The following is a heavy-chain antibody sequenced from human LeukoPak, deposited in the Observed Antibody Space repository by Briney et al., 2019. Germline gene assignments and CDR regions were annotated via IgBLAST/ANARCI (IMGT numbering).Heavy chain of an antibody. V-gene: IGHV3-30*04. D-gene: IGHD6-19*01. CDR1: GFTFSTYA. Sequence: GGSLRLSCAASGFTFSTYAMHWVRQAPGKGLEWVAAISYDGPNKKYADSVKGRFTISRDNSKNTLYLQMNSLRAEDTAVYYCARGVRIAVAGYIDYWGQGTLVTVSS. CDR3: ARGVRIAVAGYIDY. CDR2: ISYDGPNK. J-gene: IGHJ4*02.